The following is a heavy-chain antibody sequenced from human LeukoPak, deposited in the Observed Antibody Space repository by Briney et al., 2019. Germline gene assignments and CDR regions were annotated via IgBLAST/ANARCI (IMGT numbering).Heavy chain of an antibody. CDR3: ARGPPLFDP. Sequence: GRSLRLSCAASGFTFSGYAMHWVRQAPGKGLEWVAVTSNDGSNKYYADSVKGRFTISRDNSKNTLCLEMNSLRAEDTALYYCARGPPLFDPWGQGTLVTVSS. CDR2: TSNDGSNK. J-gene: IGHJ5*02. V-gene: IGHV3-30-3*01. CDR1: GFTFSGYA.